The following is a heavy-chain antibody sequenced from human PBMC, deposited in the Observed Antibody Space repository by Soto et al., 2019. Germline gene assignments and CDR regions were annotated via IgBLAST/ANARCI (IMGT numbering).Heavy chain of an antibody. V-gene: IGHV4-31*03. CDR3: ARGECSGGTCSNFDY. CDR2: IYYSGST. Sequence: QVQLQESGPGLVKPSQTLSLTCTVSGGSISSGDYYWSWIRQHPGKGLEWIGYIYYSGSTYYNLSLKSRVTISVDTSKNQLSLKLCSVTAADTAVYYCARGECSGGTCSNFDYWGQGTLVTVSS. D-gene: IGHD2-15*01. J-gene: IGHJ4*02. CDR1: GGSISSGDYY.